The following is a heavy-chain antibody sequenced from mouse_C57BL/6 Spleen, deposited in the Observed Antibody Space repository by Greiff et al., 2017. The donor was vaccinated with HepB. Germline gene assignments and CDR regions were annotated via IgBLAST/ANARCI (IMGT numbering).Heavy chain of an antibody. Sequence: VQLQQSGAELVRPGTSVKVSCKASGYAFTNYLIEWVKQRPGQGLEWIGVINPGSGGTNYNEKFKGKATLTADKSSSTAYMQLSSLTSEDSAVYFCARMNWDDWYFYVWGTGTTVTVSS. V-gene: IGHV1-54*01. J-gene: IGHJ1*03. CDR2: INPGSGGT. D-gene: IGHD4-1*01. CDR3: ARMNWDDWYFYV. CDR1: GYAFTNYL.